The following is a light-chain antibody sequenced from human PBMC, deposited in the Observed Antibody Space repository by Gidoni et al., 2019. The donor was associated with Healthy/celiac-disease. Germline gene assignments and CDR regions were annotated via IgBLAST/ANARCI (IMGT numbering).Light chain of an antibody. CDR2: RNN. J-gene: IGLJ2*01. CDR3: AAWDDSLSGREV. V-gene: IGLV1-47*01. Sequence: QSVLTQPPSASGTPGQRVTISCSGSSSNIGSNYVYWYQQLPGTAPKLLIYRNNQRPSGLPDRFSGSKSGTSASLAISGLRSEDEADYYCAAWDDSLSGREVFGGGTKLTVL. CDR1: SSNIGSNY.